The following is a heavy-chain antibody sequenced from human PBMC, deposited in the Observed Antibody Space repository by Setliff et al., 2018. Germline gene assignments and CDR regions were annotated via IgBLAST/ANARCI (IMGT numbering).Heavy chain of an antibody. D-gene: IGHD2-21*01. CDR2: SDRGYYK. V-gene: IGHV3-30*19. J-gene: IGHJ4*02. CDR3: AREGLTGPVVISVAYYFDS. CDR1: GFTFNDYG. Sequence: SLRLSCKTSGFTFNDYGIQWVRQAPGKGLEWVASDRGYYKYYADSVRGRLTVSRDESKNTVFLEMSSLRVDDTATYYCAREGLTGPVVISVAYYFDSWGQGTVVTVSS.